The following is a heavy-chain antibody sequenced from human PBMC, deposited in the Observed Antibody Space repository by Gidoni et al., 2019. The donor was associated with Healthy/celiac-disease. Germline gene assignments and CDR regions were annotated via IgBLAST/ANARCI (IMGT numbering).Heavy chain of an antibody. CDR3: ARGPPGDPFDY. CDR1: GGSFSGYY. D-gene: IGHD2-21*02. V-gene: IGHV4-34*01. CDR2: INHSGST. Sequence: QVQLQQWGAGLLKPSETLTLTCAVYGGSFSGYYWSWIRQPPGKGLEWIGEINHSGSTNYNPSLKSRVTISVDTSKNQFSLKLSSVTAADTAVYYCARGPPGDPFDYWGQGTLVTVSS. J-gene: IGHJ4*02.